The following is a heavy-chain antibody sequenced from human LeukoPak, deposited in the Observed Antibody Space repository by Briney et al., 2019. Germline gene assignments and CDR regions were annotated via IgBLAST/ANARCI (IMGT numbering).Heavy chain of an antibody. D-gene: IGHD3-16*02. V-gene: IGHV4-34*01. CDR2: INHSGST. Sequence: PSETLSLTCAVYGGSFSGYYWSWIRQPPGKGLEWIGEINHSGSTNYNPSLKSRVTISVDTSKNQFSLKLSSVTAADTAVYYCARETYDYVWGSYRLILPDAFDIWGQGTMVTVSS. J-gene: IGHJ3*02. CDR1: GGSFSGYY. CDR3: ARETYDYVWGSYRLILPDAFDI.